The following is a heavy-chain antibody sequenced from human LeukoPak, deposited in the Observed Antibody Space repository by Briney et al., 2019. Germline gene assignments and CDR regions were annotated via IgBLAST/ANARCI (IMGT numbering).Heavy chain of an antibody. Sequence: GSLRLSCAASGFTLSDYYMTWIRQAPGKGLEWVSYISGNGRTIYYADSVKGRFTISRDNTKNSLSLQMHSLRAEDTAVYYCARDQGFAYDLDALNVWGQGTMVTVSS. CDR1: GFTLSDYY. CDR2: ISGNGRTI. V-gene: IGHV3-11*01. CDR3: ARDQGFAYDLDALNV. D-gene: IGHD3-22*01. J-gene: IGHJ3*01.